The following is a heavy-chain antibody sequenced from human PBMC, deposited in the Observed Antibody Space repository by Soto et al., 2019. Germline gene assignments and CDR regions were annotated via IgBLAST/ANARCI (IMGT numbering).Heavy chain of an antibody. J-gene: IGHJ4*02. D-gene: IGHD1-26*01. CDR3: VRVSLGVSTRVFDY. CDR2: IKNKANSYTT. V-gene: IGHV3-72*01. Sequence: PGGFLRLSCAASGFTFSDHYMDWVRQAPGKGLEWVGRIKNKANSYTTEYAASVKGRFTIARDDSTNSLYLQMNSLQTEDTAFYYRVRVSLGVSTRVFDYWGQGTLVPVSS. CDR1: GFTFSDHY.